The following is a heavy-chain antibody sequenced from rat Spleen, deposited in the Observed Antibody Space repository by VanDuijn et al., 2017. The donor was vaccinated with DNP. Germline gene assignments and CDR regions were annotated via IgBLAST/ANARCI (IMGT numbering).Heavy chain of an antibody. J-gene: IGHJ2*01. CDR1: GFTFSDYY. Sequence: EVLLVESGGGLVEPGRSMKLSCAASGFTFSDYYMAWVRQAPTKGLEWVTTITYVGRITYYRDSVKGRFTISRDNAKSTLYLQMDSLRSEDTATYYGSTLNFYASLSEYFDYWGQGVMVTVSS. D-gene: IGHD1-12*01. V-gene: IGHV5-20*01. CDR2: ITYVGRIT. CDR3: STLNFYASLSEYFDY.